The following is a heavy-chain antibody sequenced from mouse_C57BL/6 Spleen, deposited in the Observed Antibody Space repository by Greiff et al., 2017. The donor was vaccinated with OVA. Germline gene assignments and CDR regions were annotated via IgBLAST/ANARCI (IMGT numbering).Heavy chain of an antibody. CDR3: ARSTTTVVPTDRYFDV. CDR1: GYAFTNYL. CDR2: INPGSGGT. D-gene: IGHD1-1*01. J-gene: IGHJ1*03. Sequence: QVQLQQSGAELVRPGTSVKVSCKASGYAFTNYLIEWVKQRPGQGLEWIGVINPGSGGTNYNEKFKGKATLTADKSSSTAYMQLSSLTSEDSAVYFCARSTTTVVPTDRYFDVWGTGTTVTVSS. V-gene: IGHV1-54*01.